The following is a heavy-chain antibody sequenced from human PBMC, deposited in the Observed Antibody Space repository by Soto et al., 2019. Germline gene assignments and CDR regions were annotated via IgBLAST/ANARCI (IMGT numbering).Heavy chain of an antibody. CDR2: IKQDGSEK. CDR1: GFTFSSYW. J-gene: IGHJ6*02. V-gene: IGHV3-7*03. CDR3: ARRGVELLDYYYYGMDV. D-gene: IGHD3-10*01. Sequence: GGSLRLSCAASGFTFSSYWMGWVRQAPGKGLEWVDNIKQDGSEKYYVDSVKGRFTISRDNAKNSLYLQMNSLRAEDTAVYYCARRGVELLDYYYYGMDVWGQGTTVTVSS.